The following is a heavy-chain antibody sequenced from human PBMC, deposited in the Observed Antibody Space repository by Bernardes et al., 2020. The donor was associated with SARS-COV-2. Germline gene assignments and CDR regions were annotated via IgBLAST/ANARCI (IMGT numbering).Heavy chain of an antibody. V-gene: IGHV1-24*01. CDR3: AILVRGGAFDA. CDR1: GSTFSFFS. J-gene: IGHJ3*01. Sequence: ASVKVSCKVSGSTFSFFSIHWVRQTPGKGLEWIGGYNPADGETMFAQNLQGRATMSEDTSTDTAYMELTSLKSEDTATYYCAILVRGGAFDAWGQGTKVTVSS. CDR2: YNPADGET. D-gene: IGHD3-3*01.